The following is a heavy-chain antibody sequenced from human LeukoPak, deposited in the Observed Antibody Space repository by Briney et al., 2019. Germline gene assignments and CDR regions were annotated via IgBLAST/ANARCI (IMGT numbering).Heavy chain of an antibody. CDR2: IYYSGST. V-gene: IGHV4-39*07. J-gene: IGHJ5*02. CDR1: GGSIGSSSYY. CDR3: ARAGVVIIPDSFISYNWFDP. D-gene: IGHD3-3*01. Sequence: PSETLSLTCTVSGGSIGSSSYYWGWIRQPPGKGLEWIGSIYYSGSTYYNPSLKSRVTISVDTSKNQFSLKLSSVTAADTAVYYCARAGVVIIPDSFISYNWFDPWGQGTLVTVSS.